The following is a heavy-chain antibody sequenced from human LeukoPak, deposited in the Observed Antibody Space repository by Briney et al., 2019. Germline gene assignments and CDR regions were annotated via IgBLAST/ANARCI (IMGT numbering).Heavy chain of an antibody. J-gene: IGHJ4*02. CDR3: VLYYDYVWGSYRYYYFDY. V-gene: IGHV1-8*01. Sequence: GASVKVSCKASGYTFTSYDINWVRQATGQGLEWMGWMNPNSGNTGYAQKFQGRVTMTRNTSISTAYMELSSLRSEDTAVYYCVLYYDYVWGSYRYYYFDYWGQGTLVTDSS. CDR2: MNPNSGNT. D-gene: IGHD3-16*02. CDR1: GYTFTSYD.